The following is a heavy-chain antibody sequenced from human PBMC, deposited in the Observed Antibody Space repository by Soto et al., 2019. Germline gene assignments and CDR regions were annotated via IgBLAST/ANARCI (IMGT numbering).Heavy chain of an antibody. CDR1: GYTFTSYA. V-gene: IGHV1-3*01. CDR2: INAGNGNT. D-gene: IGHD5-12*01. Sequence: QVQLVQSGAEVKKPGASVKVSCKASGYTFTSYAMHWVRQAPGQRLEWMGWINAGNGNTKYSQKFQGRVTITRDTSASTAYMELSSLRSEDTAVYYCARDNRGNSGYSWYFDLWGRGTLVTVSS. J-gene: IGHJ2*01. CDR3: ARDNRGNSGYSWYFDL.